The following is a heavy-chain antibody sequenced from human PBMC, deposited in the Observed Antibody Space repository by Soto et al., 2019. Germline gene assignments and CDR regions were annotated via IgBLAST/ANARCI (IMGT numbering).Heavy chain of an antibody. J-gene: IGHJ4*02. D-gene: IGHD6-19*01. CDR2: IVVGSGNT. CDR1: GFTFTSSA. Sequence: SVRVSCKASGFTFTSSAVQWVRQARGQRLEWIGWIVVGSGNTNYAQKFQERVTITRDMSTSTAYMELSSLRSEDTAVYYCAAAFPSLSYSSGWSVFDYWGQGTLVTVSS. CDR3: AAAFPSLSYSSGWSVFDY. V-gene: IGHV1-58*01.